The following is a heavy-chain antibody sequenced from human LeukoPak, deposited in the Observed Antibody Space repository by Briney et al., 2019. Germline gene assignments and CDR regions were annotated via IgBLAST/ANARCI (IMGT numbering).Heavy chain of an antibody. CDR3: AREMFVRYFDRIYYYYYMDV. V-gene: IGHV4-59*12. J-gene: IGHJ6*03. Sequence: SETLSLTCTVSGGSISSYYRSWIRQPPGKGLEWIGYIYYSGSTNYNPSLKSRVTISVDTSKNQFSLKLSSVTAADTAVYYCAREMFVRYFDRIYYYYYMDVWGKGTTVTVSS. CDR1: GGSISSYY. CDR2: IYYSGST. D-gene: IGHD3-9*01.